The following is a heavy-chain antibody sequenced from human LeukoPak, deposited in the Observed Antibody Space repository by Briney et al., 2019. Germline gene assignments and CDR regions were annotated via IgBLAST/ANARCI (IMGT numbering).Heavy chain of an antibody. CDR2: IRYDGSNK. J-gene: IGHJ5*02. Sequence: GGSLRLSCAASGFTFSSYGMHWVRQAPGKGLEWVAFIRYDGSNKYYADSVKGRFTISRDNSKNTLYLQMNSLRAEDTAVYYCAKFPSKIHRFDPWGQGTLVTVSS. CDR3: AKFPSKIHRFDP. CDR1: GFTFSSYG. V-gene: IGHV3-30*02.